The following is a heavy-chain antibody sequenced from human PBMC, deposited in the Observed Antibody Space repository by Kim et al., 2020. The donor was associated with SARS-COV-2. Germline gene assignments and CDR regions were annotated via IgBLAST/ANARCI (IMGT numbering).Heavy chain of an antibody. Sequence: GGSLRLSCAASGFTFSSYDMHWVRQAPGKGLEWVALISYDGSSKYYADSVKGRFTISRDNSKKTLYLQLNSLRTEDTAAYYCAKRRETWKYNYAYALDY. CDR2: ISYDGSSK. CDR3: AKRRETWKYNYAYALDY. CDR1: GFTFSSYD. D-gene: IGHD5-18*01. V-gene: IGHV3-30*18. J-gene: IGHJ4*01.